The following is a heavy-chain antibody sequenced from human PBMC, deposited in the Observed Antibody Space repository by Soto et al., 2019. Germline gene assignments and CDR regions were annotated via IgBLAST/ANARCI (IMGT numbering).Heavy chain of an antibody. Sequence: SVKVSCKTSGYTFTSMGISWVRQAPGQGLEWMGRIIPISGAANYAQKFQGRVTITADKSTSTSYMELSSLRSEDTAVYYCARDMTRTVVPYFDFWGQGTLVTVSS. J-gene: IGHJ4*02. CDR2: IIPISGAA. D-gene: IGHD1-7*01. V-gene: IGHV1-69*06. CDR1: GYTFTSMG. CDR3: ARDMTRTVVPYFDF.